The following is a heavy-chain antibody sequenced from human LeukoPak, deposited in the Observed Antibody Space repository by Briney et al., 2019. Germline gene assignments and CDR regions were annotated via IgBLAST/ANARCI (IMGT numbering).Heavy chain of an antibody. D-gene: IGHD4-17*01. CDR1: GFTFSGSA. V-gene: IGHV3-73*01. CDR2: IRSKAHSYAT. J-gene: IGHJ4*02. CDR3: TRRSSYGDYTAWDY. Sequence: GGSLRLSCAASGFTFSGSAIHWVRQASGKGLEWVGRIRSKAHSYATAYAASVKGRFTISRNDSKNTAYLQMNSLKTEDTAVYYCTRRSSYGDYTAWDYWGQGTLVTVPS.